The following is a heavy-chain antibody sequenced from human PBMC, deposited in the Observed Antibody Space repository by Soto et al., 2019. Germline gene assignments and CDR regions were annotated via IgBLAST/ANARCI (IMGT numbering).Heavy chain of an antibody. CDR2: ISDDGSNK. Sequence: GGSLRLSCAASGFTVSNYGMHWVRQARGKGLEWVAFISDDGSNKYYADSMKGRFTMSRDNSKSTLYLQMTSLRVEDTAVYYCTKRRNVLRFLEWSSGMEVWGQGTTVTVSS. J-gene: IGHJ6*02. CDR1: GFTVSNYG. V-gene: IGHV3-30*18. CDR3: TKRRNVLRFLEWSSGMEV. D-gene: IGHD3-3*01.